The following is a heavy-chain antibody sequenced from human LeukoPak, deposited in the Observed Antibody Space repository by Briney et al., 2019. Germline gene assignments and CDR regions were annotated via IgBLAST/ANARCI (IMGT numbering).Heavy chain of an antibody. CDR3: ARDPNVDTAMVTAN. D-gene: IGHD5-18*01. Sequence: GGSLRLSCAASGFTFSNAWMSWVRQAPGKGLEWVGRIKSKTDGGTTDYAAPVKGRFTISRDDSKNTLYLQMNSLRAEDTAVYYCARDPNVDTAMVTANWGQGTLVTVSS. J-gene: IGHJ4*02. V-gene: IGHV3-15*01. CDR1: GFTFSNAW. CDR2: IKSKTDGGTT.